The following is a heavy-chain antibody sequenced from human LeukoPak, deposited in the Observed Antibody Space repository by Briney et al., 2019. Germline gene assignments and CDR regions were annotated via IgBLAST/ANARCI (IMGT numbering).Heavy chain of an antibody. Sequence: SETLSLTCTVSGGSISSYYWSWIRQPAGKGLEWIGRIYTSGSTNYNPSLKSRVTISVDKSKNQFSLKLSSVTAADTAVYYCGRDSAYSSGYYYFDYWGQGTLVTVSS. D-gene: IGHD6-25*01. CDR2: IYTSGST. J-gene: IGHJ4*02. CDR3: GRDSAYSSGYYYFDY. V-gene: IGHV4-4*07. CDR1: GGSISSYY.